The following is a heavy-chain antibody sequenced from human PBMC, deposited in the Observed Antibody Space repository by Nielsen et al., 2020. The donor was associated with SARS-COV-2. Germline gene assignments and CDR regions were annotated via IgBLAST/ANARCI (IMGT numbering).Heavy chain of an antibody. CDR2: ISTSSDYT. J-gene: IGHJ4*02. CDR3: ARTAGDYSDY. CDR1: GFTFSDYY. D-gene: IGHD2-21*02. Sequence: GGSLRLSYAASGFTFSDYYMSWIRQAPGKGLEWVSYISTSSDYTKYADSVKGRFTISRDNAKNSLYLQMNSLRAEDTAVYYCARTAGDYSDYWGQGTLVTVSS. V-gene: IGHV3-11*03.